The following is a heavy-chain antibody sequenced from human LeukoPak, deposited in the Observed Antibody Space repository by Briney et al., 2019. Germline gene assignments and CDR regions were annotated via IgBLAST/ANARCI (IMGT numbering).Heavy chain of an antibody. J-gene: IGHJ4*02. CDR2: IYSSGNT. CDR3: YAQGF. Sequence: SETLSLTCTVSGASMSTRNYNWGWIRQPPGKGLEWIGSIYSSGNTYYNPSLKSRVTISVDTSNNQSSVKLSSVTAADTAVYYCYAQGFWGQGTLVTVSS. V-gene: IGHV4-39*01. CDR1: GASMSTRNYN.